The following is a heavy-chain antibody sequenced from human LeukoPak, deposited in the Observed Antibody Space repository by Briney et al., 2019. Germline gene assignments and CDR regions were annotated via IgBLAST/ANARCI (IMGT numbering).Heavy chain of an antibody. CDR3: AKDLVGGAVAGALDFDY. V-gene: IGHV3-23*01. CDR2: ISGSGGST. J-gene: IGHJ4*02. Sequence: GGSLRLSCAASGFTFSSYAMSWVRQAPGKGLEWVSAISGSGGSTYYADSVKGRFTISRDNSKNTLYLQMNSLRAEDTAVYYCAKDLVGGAVAGALDFDYWGQGTLVTVSS. D-gene: IGHD6-19*01. CDR1: GFTFSSYA.